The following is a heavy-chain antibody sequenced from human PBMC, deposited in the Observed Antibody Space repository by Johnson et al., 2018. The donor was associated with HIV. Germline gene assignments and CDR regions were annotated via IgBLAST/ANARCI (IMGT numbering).Heavy chain of an antibody. CDR2: ISYDGSNK. D-gene: IGHD4-11*01. CDR3: AREDYHRALDV. J-gene: IGHJ3*01. Sequence: VQLVESGGGLVKPGGSLRLSCAASGFTFDDYAMHWVRQAPGKGLEWVAVISYDGSNKYYADSVKGRFTISRDNSKNTLYLQMNSLRAEDTAVYYCAREDYHRALDVWGQGTMVTVSS. V-gene: IGHV3-30*03. CDR1: GFTFDDYA.